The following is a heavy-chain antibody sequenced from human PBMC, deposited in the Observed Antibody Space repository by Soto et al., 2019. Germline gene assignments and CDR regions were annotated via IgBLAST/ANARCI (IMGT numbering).Heavy chain of an antibody. Sequence: GGSLRLSCAASGFTFSNAWMNWVRQAPGKGLEWVGRIKSKTDGGTTDYAAPVKGRFTISRDDSKNTLYLQMNSLKTEDTAVYYCTTALGPVWFGEFRKENDYWGQGTLVTVSS. CDR3: TTALGPVWFGEFRKENDY. CDR1: GFTFSNAW. D-gene: IGHD3-10*01. J-gene: IGHJ4*02. V-gene: IGHV3-15*07. CDR2: IKSKTDGGTT.